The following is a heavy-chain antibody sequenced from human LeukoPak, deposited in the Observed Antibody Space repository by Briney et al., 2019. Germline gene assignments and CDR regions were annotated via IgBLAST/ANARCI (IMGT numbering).Heavy chain of an antibody. CDR1: GFTFGDYL. CDR2: ISGGTT. V-gene: IGHV3-49*03. D-gene: IGHD6-19*01. CDR3: SRGSGWLSVY. Sequence: GSLRLSCTAFGFTFGDYLMSWFRQAPGKGLEWIGFISGGTTEYAASVKGRFTISRDDSTSIAYLQMNSLTTEDTAVYYCSRGSGWLSVYWGQGTLVTVSS. J-gene: IGHJ4*02.